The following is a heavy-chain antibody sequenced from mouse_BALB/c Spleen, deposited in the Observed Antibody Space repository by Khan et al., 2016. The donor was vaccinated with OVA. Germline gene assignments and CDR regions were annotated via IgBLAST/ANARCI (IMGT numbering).Heavy chain of an antibody. CDR3: ARDGSRYNYAMDY. J-gene: IGHJ4*01. CDR1: GYSITSDYA. V-gene: IGHV3-2*02. D-gene: IGHD2-3*01. CDR2: ISSSGST. Sequence: DVQLQESGPGLVKPSQSLSLTCTVTGYSITSDYAWNWIRQFPGNKLEWLVYISSSGSTNYNPALKSRISITRDTSKNQFFLQLNSVTTEDTATYYCARDGSRYNYAMDYWGQGTSVTVSS.